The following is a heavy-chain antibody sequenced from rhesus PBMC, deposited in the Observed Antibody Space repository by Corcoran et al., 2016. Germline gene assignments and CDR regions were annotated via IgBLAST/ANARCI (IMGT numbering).Heavy chain of an antibody. V-gene: IGHV4S2*01. Sequence: QVQLQESGPGLVKPSETLSLTCAVSGASISSNYWSWIRQAPGKGLEWIGRIYGSGWSTDYNPSLKRRVTISIDTSKNQFSLKLSSVTAADTAVYYCAREIVVVVSDSLDVWGRGVLVTVSS. D-gene: IGHD2-39*02. J-gene: IGHJ5-2*02. CDR1: GASISSNY. CDR2: IYGSGWST. CDR3: AREIVVVVSDSLDV.